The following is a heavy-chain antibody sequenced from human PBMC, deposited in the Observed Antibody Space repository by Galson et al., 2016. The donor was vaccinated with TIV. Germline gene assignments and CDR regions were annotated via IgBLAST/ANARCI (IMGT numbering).Heavy chain of an antibody. V-gene: IGHV1-69*06. CDR3: AKERNTAMDTDHFYYGMDV. CDR1: GGTFGSFV. Sequence: SVKVSCKASGGTFGSFVFNWVRQAPGQGLEWMGDIIPLFGSANYAQKFQGRVTITADRSTSTVYMELTSLTSEDSALYYCAKERNTAMDTDHFYYGMDVWGQGTTVTVSS. J-gene: IGHJ6*02. CDR2: IIPLFGSA. D-gene: IGHD5-18*01.